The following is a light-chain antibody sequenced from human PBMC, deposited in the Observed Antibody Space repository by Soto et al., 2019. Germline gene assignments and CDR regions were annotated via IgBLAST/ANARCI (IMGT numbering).Light chain of an antibody. Sequence: SVLTQPPSASGTPGQTVTISCSGSSSNIGSNTLNWYQQLPGTAPKLLIYSNNQRPSGVPDRLSGSKSDTSASLAISGLQFEDEADYFCAAWDDSLSGGYVFGPGTKVTVL. CDR3: AAWDDSLSGGYV. CDR2: SNN. V-gene: IGLV1-44*01. CDR1: SSNIGSNT. J-gene: IGLJ1*01.